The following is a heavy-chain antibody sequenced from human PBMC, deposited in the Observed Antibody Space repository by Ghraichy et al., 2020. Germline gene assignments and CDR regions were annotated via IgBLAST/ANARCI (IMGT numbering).Heavy chain of an antibody. D-gene: IGHD3-10*01. CDR1: GHSITTYS. J-gene: IGHJ4*02. V-gene: IGHV4-59*13. Sequence: SQTLSLTCTVSGHSITTYSWIWIRQPPGKGLEWIGYISYTEGTTYNPSLKSRVDISLDTSKNQFFLTLYTVTAADTAFYYCASGITRGAADFWGQGTLVTVSS. CDR2: ISYTEGT. CDR3: ASGITRGAADF.